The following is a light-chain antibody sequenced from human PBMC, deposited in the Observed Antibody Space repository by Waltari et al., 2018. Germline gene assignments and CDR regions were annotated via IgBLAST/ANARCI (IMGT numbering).Light chain of an antibody. V-gene: IGKV1D-16*01. CDR2: ATS. CDR1: QGMNSW. J-gene: IGKJ4*01. Sequence: DIQVTQSPSSLSASVGDTVTITCRASQGMNSWLAWHQQQPGKAPRSLIYATSTLQGGTPSRFSGSGSGTDFTLTIDSLQPEDFATYYCQQYYTFPPTFGGGTKVEIK. CDR3: QQYYTFPPT.